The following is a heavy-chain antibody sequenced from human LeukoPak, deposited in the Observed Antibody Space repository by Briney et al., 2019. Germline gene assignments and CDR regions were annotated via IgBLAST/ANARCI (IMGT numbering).Heavy chain of an antibody. CDR2: ISGGIVTT. J-gene: IGHJ6*02. CDR3: AKMTGLKLTNYGMDV. CDR1: GFTFSTFA. V-gene: IGHV3-23*01. D-gene: IGHD3-9*01. Sequence: GGSLRLSCAASGFTFSTFAMSWVRQAPGKELEWVSAISGGIVTTYYADSVKGRFTISRDNSKHTLDLQMDSLRVEDTAVYYCAKMTGLKLTNYGMDVWGQGTTVTVSS.